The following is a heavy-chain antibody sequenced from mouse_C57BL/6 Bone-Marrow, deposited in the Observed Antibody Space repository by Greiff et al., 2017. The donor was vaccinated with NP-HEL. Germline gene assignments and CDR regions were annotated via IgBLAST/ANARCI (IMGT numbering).Heavy chain of an antibody. CDR2: IYPRGGNT. J-gene: IGHJ4*01. Sequence: QVQLQQSGAELVRPGASVKLSCKASGYTFTSYGISWVQQRPGQGLEWIGEIYPRGGNTYYNEKFKGKATLTADKSSSPAYMDLRSLPSEDSAVYCCARWELGPPYYYAMDDWGQGTSVTVSS. CDR3: ARWELGPPYYYAMDD. D-gene: IGHD4-1*01. V-gene: IGHV1-81*01. CDR1: GYTFTSYG.